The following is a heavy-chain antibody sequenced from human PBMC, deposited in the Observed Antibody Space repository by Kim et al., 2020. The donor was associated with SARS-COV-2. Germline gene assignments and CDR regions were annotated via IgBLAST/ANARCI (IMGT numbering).Heavy chain of an antibody. J-gene: IGHJ4*02. V-gene: IGHV1-2*02. CDR1: GYTFTGYY. CDR3: GRGEFDYGDYDDGGGYFDY. CDR2: INPNSGGT. D-gene: IGHD4-17*01. Sequence: ASVKVSCKASGYTFTGYYMHWVRQAPGQGLEWMGWINPNSGGTNYAQKFQGRVTMTRDTSISTAYMELSRLRSDDTAVYYCGRGEFDYGDYDDGGGYFDYWGQGTLVTVSS.